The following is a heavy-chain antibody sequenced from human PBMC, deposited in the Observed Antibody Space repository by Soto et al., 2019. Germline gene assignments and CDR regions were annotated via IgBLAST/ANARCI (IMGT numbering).Heavy chain of an antibody. CDR1: GYTFTSYG. J-gene: IGHJ4*02. CDR2: ISAYNGNT. V-gene: IGHV1-18*01. CDR3: ARDRGSELLWFGELLEPYYFDY. Sequence: ASVKVSCKASGYTFTSYGISWVRQAPGQGLEWMGWISAYNGNTNYAQKLQGRVTMTTDTSTSTAYMELRSLRSDDTAVYYCARDRGSELLWFGELLEPYYFDYWGQGTLATVSS. D-gene: IGHD3-10*01.